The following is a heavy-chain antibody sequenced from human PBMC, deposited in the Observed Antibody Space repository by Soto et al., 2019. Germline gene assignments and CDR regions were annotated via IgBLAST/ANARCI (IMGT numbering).Heavy chain of an antibody. CDR1: GFSLSTSGVG. D-gene: IGHD6-19*01. Sequence: QITLKESGPTLVKPTQTLTLTCTFSGFSLSTSGVGVGWIRPPPGKALEWLALIYWDDDKRYSPSLKSSLTIPKDTSKNQVVRTMTNMDPVDTATYYCAHKGAGDRGFKYWGRRTLVTVSA. V-gene: IGHV2-5*02. J-gene: IGHJ4*02. CDR3: AHKGAGDRGFKY. CDR2: IYWDDDK.